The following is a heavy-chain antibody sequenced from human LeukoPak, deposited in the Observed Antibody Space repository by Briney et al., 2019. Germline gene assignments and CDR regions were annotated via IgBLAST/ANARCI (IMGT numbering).Heavy chain of an antibody. CDR2: ISSSGSTI. CDR1: GFTFSDYY. CDR3: ARDVRYSSGWYLYYCYYMDV. V-gene: IGHV3-11*04. D-gene: IGHD6-19*01. J-gene: IGHJ6*03. Sequence: GGSLRLSCAASGFTFSDYYMSWIRQAPGKGLEWVSYISSSGSTIYYADSVKGRFTISRDNAKNSLYLQMNSLRAEDTAVYYCARDVRYSSGWYLYYCYYMDVWGKGTTVTVSS.